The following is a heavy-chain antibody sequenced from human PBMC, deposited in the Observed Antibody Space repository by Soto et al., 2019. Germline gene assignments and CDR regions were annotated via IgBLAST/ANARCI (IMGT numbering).Heavy chain of an antibody. V-gene: IGHV5-51*01. CDR1: GYSFTIYW. CDR3: ASSGYSYGTYYYYGMDV. J-gene: IGHJ6*02. D-gene: IGHD5-18*01. Sequence: GESLKISCKGSGYSFTIYWIGWVRQMPGKGPEWMGIIYPGDSDTRYSPSFQGQVTISADKSISTAYLQWSSLKASDTAMYYCASSGYSYGTYYYYGMDVWGQGTTVTV. CDR2: IYPGDSDT.